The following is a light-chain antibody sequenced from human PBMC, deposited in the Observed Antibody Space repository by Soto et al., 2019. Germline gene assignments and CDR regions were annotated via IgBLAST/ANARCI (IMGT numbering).Light chain of an antibody. CDR3: QSYGDIKQV. CDR1: SGNIASHY. Sequence: NFMLTQPHSVSESPGKTVTISCTGSSGNIASHYVQWYQQRPGSAPTTVISENNQRPSGVPDRFSGSIDSSSNSASLTISGLKTEDEADYYCQSYGDIKQVFGGGTQLTVL. J-gene: IGLJ7*01. CDR2: ENN. V-gene: IGLV6-57*02.